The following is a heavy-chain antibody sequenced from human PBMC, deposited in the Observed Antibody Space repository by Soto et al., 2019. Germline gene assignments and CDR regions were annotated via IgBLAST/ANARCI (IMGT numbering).Heavy chain of an antibody. CDR2: LSWNSGSI. D-gene: IGHD6-25*01. CDR1: GFTLDDYA. CDR3: AKEGSSGWGVFSV. J-gene: IGHJ4*02. V-gene: IGHV3-9*01. Sequence: GGSLRLSCAASGFTLDDYAMHWVRQAPGKGLEWVSGLSWNSGSIGYADSVKGRFTISRDNAKNSLYLQMNSLRAEDTALYYCAKEGSSGWGVFSVWGQGTLVTVSS.